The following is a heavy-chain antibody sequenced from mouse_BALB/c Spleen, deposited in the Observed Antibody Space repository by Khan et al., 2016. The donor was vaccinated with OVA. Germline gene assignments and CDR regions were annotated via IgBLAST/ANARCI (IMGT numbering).Heavy chain of an antibody. D-gene: IGHD1-1*01. V-gene: IGHV5-6*01. Sequence: EVQLVESGGDLVKPGGFLKLSCAASGFTFSTYGMSWVRQTPDKRLEWVATISSGGSYTYYPDSVKGRFTISRDNAKNTLNLQMRSLKSADTAMYYCTRLAYYYNSEGLAYWGQGTLVTVSA. J-gene: IGHJ3*01. CDR3: TRLAYYYNSEGLAY. CDR1: GFTFSTYG. CDR2: ISSGGSYT.